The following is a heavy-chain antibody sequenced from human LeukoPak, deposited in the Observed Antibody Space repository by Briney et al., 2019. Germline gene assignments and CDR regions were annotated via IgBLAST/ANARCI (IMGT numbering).Heavy chain of an antibody. CDR2: MNPNSGNT. J-gene: IGHJ4*02. CDR1: GGTFISCA. CDR3: ARGATRWNY. V-gene: IGHV1-8*02. Sequence: GSSVKVSCKASGGTFISCAISWVRQAPGQGLEWMGWMNPNSGNTGYAQKFQGRVTMTRNTSISTAYMELSSLRSEDTAVYYCARGATRWNYWGQGTLVTVSS. D-gene: IGHD1-26*01.